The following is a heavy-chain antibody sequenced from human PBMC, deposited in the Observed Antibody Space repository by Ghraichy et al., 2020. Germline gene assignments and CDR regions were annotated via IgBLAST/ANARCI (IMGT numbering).Heavy chain of an antibody. CDR1: GGTFSSYA. CDR2: IIPIFGTA. Sequence: VKVSCKASGGTFSSYAISWVRQAPGQGLEWMGGIIPIFGTANYAQKFQGRVTITADESTSTAYMELSSLRSEDTAVYYCARVSGSSQARSYFDYWGQGTLVTVSS. V-gene: IGHV1-69*13. D-gene: IGHD6-13*01. J-gene: IGHJ4*02. CDR3: ARVSGSSQARSYFDY.